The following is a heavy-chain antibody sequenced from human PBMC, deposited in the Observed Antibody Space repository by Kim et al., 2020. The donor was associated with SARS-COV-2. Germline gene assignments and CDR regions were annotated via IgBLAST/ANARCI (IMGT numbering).Heavy chain of an antibody. CDR1: GFTFSSYS. J-gene: IGHJ4*02. Sequence: GGSLRLSCAASGFTFSSYSMNWVRQAPGNGLEWISSISSSSSYIYYADSVKGRFTISRDNARASLYLQMNSLRAEDTAVYYCARVLTSGWSYFDYWGQGTLGTVSP. V-gene: IGHV3-21*04. CDR3: ARVLTSGWSYFDY. D-gene: IGHD6-19*01. CDR2: ISSSSSYI.